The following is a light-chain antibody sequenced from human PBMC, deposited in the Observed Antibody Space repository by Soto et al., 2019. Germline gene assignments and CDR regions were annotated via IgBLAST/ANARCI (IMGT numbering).Light chain of an antibody. V-gene: IGKV1-39*01. J-gene: IGKJ4*01. CDR3: QQSSSTPQT. Sequence: DIQMTQSPSTLSGSVGDRVTITCRASQSVGTYLSWYQQKQGKAPKLLINVASTLQSGVPSRFSGSGSGTDFTLAISSLQPEDFATYYCQQSSSTPQTFGGGTKVDIK. CDR1: QSVGTY. CDR2: VAS.